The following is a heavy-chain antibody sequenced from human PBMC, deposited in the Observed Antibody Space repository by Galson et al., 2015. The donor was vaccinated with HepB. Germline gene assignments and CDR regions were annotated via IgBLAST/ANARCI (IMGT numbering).Heavy chain of an antibody. V-gene: IGHV6-1*01. J-gene: IGHJ4*02. CDR3: ARSDGYSFDY. Sequence: CAISGDSVSSTTAAWNWLRQSPSRGLEWLGRTYYRSKWYSEYAPSVRSRITVNPDTSRNQFSLQLISLTPEDTAVYYCARSDGYSFDYWAQGTLVTVSS. D-gene: IGHD5-24*01. CDR1: GDSVSSTTAA. CDR2: TYYRSKWYS.